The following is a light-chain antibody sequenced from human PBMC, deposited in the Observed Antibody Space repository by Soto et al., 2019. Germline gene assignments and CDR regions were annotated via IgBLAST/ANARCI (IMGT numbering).Light chain of an antibody. CDR2: DAS. CDR1: QSVSGW. Sequence: DIQMTQSPSTLSASVGDTVTVTCRASQSVSGWLAWYQQKPGKAPKLLIYDASSLESGVPSRFSGSGSGTEFTLTISSLQPDDFSTYYCQQYDSSSTFGGGTKVDIK. V-gene: IGKV1-5*01. J-gene: IGKJ4*02. CDR3: QQYDSSST.